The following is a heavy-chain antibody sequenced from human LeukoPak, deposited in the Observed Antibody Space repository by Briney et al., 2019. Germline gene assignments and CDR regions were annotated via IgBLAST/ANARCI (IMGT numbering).Heavy chain of an antibody. Sequence: GGSLRLSCAASGFTFSSYAMSWVRQAPGKGLEWVSAISGSGGSTYYADSVKGRFTISRDNSKHTLYVQMNSLRAEDTAVYYCARDYGNGGDYFDYWGQGTLVTVSS. CDR3: ARDYGNGGDYFDY. D-gene: IGHD7-27*01. CDR2: ISGSGGST. CDR1: GFTFSSYA. J-gene: IGHJ4*02. V-gene: IGHV3-23*01.